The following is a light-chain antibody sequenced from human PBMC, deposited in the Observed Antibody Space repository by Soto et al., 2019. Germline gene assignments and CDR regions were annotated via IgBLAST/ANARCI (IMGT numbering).Light chain of an antibody. V-gene: IGKV3-20*01. CDR3: QHYGSTPWT. CDR1: QSVCSRC. CDR2: GAS. J-gene: IGKJ1*01. Sequence: EIVLTQSPGTLSLSPGEGGTLSCRASQSVCSRCLAWYQQKPGQAPRLLIFGASSRATGIPDTFSGSGSGTDFTLTLRRLEPEDSAVYYCQHYGSTPWTFGQGTKVEI.